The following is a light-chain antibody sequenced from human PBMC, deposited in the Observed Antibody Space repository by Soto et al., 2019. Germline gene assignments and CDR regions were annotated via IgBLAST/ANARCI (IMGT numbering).Light chain of an antibody. CDR3: AAWDGSLSGRV. CDR1: SSDVGGYNY. CDR2: EVS. Sequence: QSALTQPPSASGSPGQSVTMSCTGTSSDVGGYNYVSWYQQHPGKAPKLIIYEVSKRPSGVPDRFSGSKSVNTASLTVSGLQAEDEADYYCAAWDGSLSGRVFGGGTKLTVL. J-gene: IGLJ3*02. V-gene: IGLV2-8*01.